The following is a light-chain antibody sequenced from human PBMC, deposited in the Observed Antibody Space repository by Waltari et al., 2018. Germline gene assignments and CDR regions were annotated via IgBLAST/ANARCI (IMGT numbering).Light chain of an antibody. CDR1: SSDVGFYNY. V-gene: IGLV2-14*03. Sequence: QSALTPPASVSGSPGQSNTIPCTGTSSDVGFYNYVSWYQQHPGKAPKPIIYDVSQRPSGVSTRFSGSKSGNTASLTISGLQAEDEADYYCNSYTGSSSWVFGGGTKVTVL. CDR3: NSYTGSSSWV. CDR2: DVS. J-gene: IGLJ3*02.